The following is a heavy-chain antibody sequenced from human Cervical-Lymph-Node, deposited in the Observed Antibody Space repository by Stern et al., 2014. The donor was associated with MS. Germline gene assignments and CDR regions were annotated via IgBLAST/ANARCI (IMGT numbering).Heavy chain of an antibody. Sequence: QLVQSGAEVKKPGASVKVSCKASGYTFTGYHLYWVRQAPGQGLEWMGRINPNSGGTTYAQKFQGRVIMTRDTSIGTAYMELSGLRSDDTGVYYCARSMQFGESYFDYWGQGTLVTVSS. CDR3: ARSMQFGESYFDY. D-gene: IGHD3-10*01. V-gene: IGHV1-2*05. J-gene: IGHJ4*02. CDR2: INPNSGGT. CDR1: GYTFTGYH.